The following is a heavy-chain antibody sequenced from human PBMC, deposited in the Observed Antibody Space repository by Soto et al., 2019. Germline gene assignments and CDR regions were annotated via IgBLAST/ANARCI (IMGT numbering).Heavy chain of an antibody. D-gene: IGHD6-13*01. Sequence: PSETLSLTCTVSGGSISSYYWSWIRQPPGKGLEWIGYIYYSGSTNYNPSLKSRVTISVDTSKNQFSLKLSSVTAADTAVYYCARVPLPSTGYSSSWYFDYWGQGTLVTVSS. V-gene: IGHV4-59*01. CDR2: IYYSGST. CDR1: GGSISSYY. CDR3: ARVPLPSTGYSSSWYFDY. J-gene: IGHJ4*02.